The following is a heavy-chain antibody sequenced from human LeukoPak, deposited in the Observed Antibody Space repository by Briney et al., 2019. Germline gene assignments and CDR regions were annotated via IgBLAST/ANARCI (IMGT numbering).Heavy chain of an antibody. J-gene: IGHJ4*02. CDR2: IKQDGSEK. CDR3: VRMQTYYDFWSGYYPGDY. V-gene: IGHV3-7*01. Sequence: PGGSLRLSCAASGFTFSSYWMSWVRQAPGKGLEWVANIKQDGSEKYYVDSVKGRFTISRDNAKNSLYLQMNSLRAEDTAVYYCVRMQTYYDFWSGYYPGDYWGQGTLVTVSS. D-gene: IGHD3-3*01. CDR1: GFTFSSYW.